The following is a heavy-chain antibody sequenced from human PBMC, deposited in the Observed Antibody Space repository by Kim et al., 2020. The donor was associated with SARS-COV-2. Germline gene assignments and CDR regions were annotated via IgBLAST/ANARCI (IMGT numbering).Heavy chain of an antibody. CDR2: ISYDGSDK. CDR1: GFTFSNYG. CDR3: SKLAGGYQGTIQFDY. J-gene: IGHJ4*01. Sequence: GGSLRLSCAASGFTFSNYGMHWVRQAPGKGLEWVAVISYDGSDKYYADSAKGRFTISRDNSKNTLYLQMNSLTAEDTAVYYCSKLAGGYQGTIQFDYWG. D-gene: IGHD3-22*01. V-gene: IGHV3-30*18.